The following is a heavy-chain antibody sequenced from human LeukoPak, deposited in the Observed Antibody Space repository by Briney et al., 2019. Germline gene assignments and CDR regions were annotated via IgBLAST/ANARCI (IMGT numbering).Heavy chain of an antibody. V-gene: IGHV4-59*08. CDR3: ARQGIEYYDSSGYAH. J-gene: IGHJ4*02. D-gene: IGHD3-22*01. CDR2: IYYSGST. CDR1: GGSPSRYS. Sequence: SQTLSLTSTVSGGSPSRYSTSWVRHPPGKGLEWIGYIYYSGSTTYNPSPTSRVTISLDTPTKQISLTLSTVTAPDPTVYYCARQGIEYYDSSGYAHWGQGTLVTVSS.